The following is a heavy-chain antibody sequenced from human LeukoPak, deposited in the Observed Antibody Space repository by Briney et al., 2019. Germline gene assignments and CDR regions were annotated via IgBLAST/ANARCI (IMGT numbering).Heavy chain of an antibody. CDR3: ARDRRYSYIDY. D-gene: IGHD5-18*01. J-gene: IGHJ4*02. CDR2: IKQDGSGK. V-gene: IGHV3-7*04. Sequence: PGGSLRLSCAASEFTFSNYWINWVRQAPGKGLEWVANIKQDGSGKYYVDSVKGRFTISRDNAKNSLYLQMNSLRAEDTAVYYCARDRRYSYIDYWGQGTLVTVSS. CDR1: EFTFSNYW.